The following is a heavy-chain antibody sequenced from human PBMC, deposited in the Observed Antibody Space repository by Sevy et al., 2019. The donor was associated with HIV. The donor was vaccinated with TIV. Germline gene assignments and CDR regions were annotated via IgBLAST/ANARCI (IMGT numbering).Heavy chain of an antibody. CDR1: GFTFSSYS. J-gene: IGHJ4*02. Sequence: GGSLRLSCADSGFTFSSYSMNWVRQAPGKGLEWVSYISSSSSTIYYADSVKGRFTISRDNAKNSLYLQMNSLRAEDTAVYYCARENDYGGNSLDYWGQGTLVTVSS. D-gene: IGHD4-17*01. CDR3: ARENDYGGNSLDY. CDR2: ISSSSSTI. V-gene: IGHV3-48*01.